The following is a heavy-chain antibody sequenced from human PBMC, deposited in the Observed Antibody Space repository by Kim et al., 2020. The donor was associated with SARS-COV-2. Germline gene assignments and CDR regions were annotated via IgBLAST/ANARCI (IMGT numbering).Heavy chain of an antibody. D-gene: IGHD3-22*01. CDR2: GNP. J-gene: IGHJ4*02. V-gene: IGHV7-4-1*02. Sequence: GNPTYAQGFTGRFVFSLDTSVSTAYLQISSLKAEDTAVYYCARSSGSDYWGQGTLVTVSS. CDR3: ARSSGSDY.